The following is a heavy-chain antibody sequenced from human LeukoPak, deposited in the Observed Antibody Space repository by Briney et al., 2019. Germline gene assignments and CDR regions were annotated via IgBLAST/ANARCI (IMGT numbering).Heavy chain of an antibody. CDR3: ARHRTYGSGTGQPRTRYYYYMDV. V-gene: IGHV5-51*01. J-gene: IGHJ6*03. CDR1: GYSFTSYW. D-gene: IGHD3-10*01. CDR2: IYPGDSDT. Sequence: GESLKISCKGSGYSFTSYWIGWVRQMPGKGLEWMGIIYPGDSDTRYSPSFQGQVTISADKSISTAYLQWSSLKASDTAMYYCARHRTYGSGTGQPRTRYYYYMDVWGKGTTVTISS.